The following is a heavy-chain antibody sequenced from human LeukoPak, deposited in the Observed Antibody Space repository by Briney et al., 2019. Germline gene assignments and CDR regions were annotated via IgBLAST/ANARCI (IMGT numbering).Heavy chain of an antibody. Sequence: ASEKVSCKASGYTFTSYGISWVRQAPGQGLEWMGWISAYNGNTNYAQKLQGRVTMTTDTSTSTAYMELRSLRSDDTAVYYCARTTYYYGSGSYPADYWGQGTLVTVSS. V-gene: IGHV1-18*01. CDR2: ISAYNGNT. D-gene: IGHD3-10*01. CDR3: ARTTYYYGSGSYPADY. J-gene: IGHJ4*02. CDR1: GYTFTSYG.